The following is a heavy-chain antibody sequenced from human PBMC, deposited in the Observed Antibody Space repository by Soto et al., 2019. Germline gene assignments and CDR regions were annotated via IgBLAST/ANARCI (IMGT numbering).Heavy chain of an antibody. J-gene: IGHJ5*02. Sequence: QVQLVQSGAEVKKPGASVKVSCKASGYTFTSYGISWVRQAPGQGLEWMGWISAYNGNTNYAQKLQGRVTMTTDTPTSTAYMELRSLRSDDTAVYYCARAIVVVVAATTGWFDPWGQGTLVTVSS. D-gene: IGHD2-15*01. CDR3: ARAIVVVVAATTGWFDP. CDR1: GYTFTSYG. CDR2: ISAYNGNT. V-gene: IGHV1-18*01.